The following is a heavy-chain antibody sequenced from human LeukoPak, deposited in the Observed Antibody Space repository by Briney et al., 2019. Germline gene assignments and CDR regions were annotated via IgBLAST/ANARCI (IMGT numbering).Heavy chain of an antibody. CDR2: IYSGGST. J-gene: IGHJ4*02. Sequence: GGSLRLSCAASGFTVSSNYMNWVRQAPGKGLEWVSVIYSGGSTYYADSVKGRFTISRDNSKNTLYLQMNSLRDDDTAVYYCAEWELLPTADYWGQGTLVTVSS. D-gene: IGHD1-26*01. CDR3: AEWELLPTADY. V-gene: IGHV3-66*01. CDR1: GFTVSSNY.